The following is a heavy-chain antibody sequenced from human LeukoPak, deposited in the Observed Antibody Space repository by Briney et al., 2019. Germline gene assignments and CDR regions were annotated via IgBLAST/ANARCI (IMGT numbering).Heavy chain of an antibody. CDR2: ISSSGST. Sequence: SETLSLTCTVSGDSISSGDYYWSWIRQPAGKGLEWIGRISSSGSTNYNPSLKSRVTISVDTSKNQFSLKLSSVTAADTAVYYCARLPPVWGSYRYGDYWGQGTLVTVSS. D-gene: IGHD3-16*02. CDR3: ARLPPVWGSYRYGDY. J-gene: IGHJ4*02. V-gene: IGHV4-61*02. CDR1: GDSISSGDYY.